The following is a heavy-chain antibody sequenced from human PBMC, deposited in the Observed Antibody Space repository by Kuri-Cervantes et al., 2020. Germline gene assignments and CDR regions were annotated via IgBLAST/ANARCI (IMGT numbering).Heavy chain of an antibody. CDR3: ARDGGGLDY. D-gene: IGHD3-16*01. Sequence: SETLSLTCTVSGGSINSYYWSWIRQPPGKGLEWIGYTYYSGSTNYNPSLKSRVTISVDTSKNQFSLKLSSVTAADTAVYYCARDGGGLDYWGQGTLVTVSS. CDR1: GGSINSYY. V-gene: IGHV4-59*13. J-gene: IGHJ4*02. CDR2: TYYSGST.